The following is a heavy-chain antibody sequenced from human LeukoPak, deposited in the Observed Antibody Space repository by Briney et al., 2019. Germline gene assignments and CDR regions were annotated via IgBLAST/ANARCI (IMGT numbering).Heavy chain of an antibody. J-gene: IGHJ4*02. CDR2: IYYSGST. CDR3: ARSGSYLPFDY. D-gene: IGHD1-26*01. Sequence: SETLSLTCTVSGGSISSSCYYWGWIRQPPGKGLEWIGSIYYSGSTYYNPSLKSRVTISVDTSKNQFSLKLSSVTAADTAVYYCARSGSYLPFDYWGQGTLVTVSS. V-gene: IGHV4-39*01. CDR1: GGSISSSCYY.